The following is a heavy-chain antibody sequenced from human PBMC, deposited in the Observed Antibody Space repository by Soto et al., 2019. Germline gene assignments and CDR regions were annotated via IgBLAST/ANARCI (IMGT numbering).Heavy chain of an antibody. CDR1: GGSVSSTNW. D-gene: IGHD6-19*01. J-gene: IGHJ4*02. CDR2: IYHSGST. Sequence: QVQLQESGPGLVEPSGTLSLTCAVSGGSVSSTNWWSWVRQPPGKGLEWIGEIYHSGSTDYNPSLKSRVTISVDKSKNQFSLRLSSVTAAATAVYFCARDRAVSARGSFDYWGQGTLVTVSS. V-gene: IGHV4-4*02. CDR3: ARDRAVSARGSFDY.